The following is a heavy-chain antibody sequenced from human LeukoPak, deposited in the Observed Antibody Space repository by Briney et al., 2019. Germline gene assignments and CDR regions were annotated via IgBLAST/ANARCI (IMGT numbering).Heavy chain of an antibody. D-gene: IGHD1-14*01. CDR2: ISDNSAYI. CDR1: GFAFGGYT. J-gene: IGHJ4*02. Sequence: GGSLRLSCAASGFAFGGYTMTWVRQAPGKGLEWVSSISDNSAYIYHADSLQRRFTTSRDNAKNSLFLQMSSLRADDTAVYYCARVPAPDSAHLPHFDYWGQGILVTVSS. V-gene: IGHV3-21*01. CDR3: ARVPAPDSAHLPHFDY.